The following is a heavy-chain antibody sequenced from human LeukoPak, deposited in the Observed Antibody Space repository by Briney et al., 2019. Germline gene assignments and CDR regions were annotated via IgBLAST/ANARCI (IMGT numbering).Heavy chain of an antibody. CDR1: GFTFSTYE. D-gene: IGHD3-22*01. CDR3: ARDDYDSSTPYYFDY. Sequence: GGSLRLSCAASGFTFSTYEMNWVRQAPGKGLEWVSYIHNSGSTIYYADSVKGRFTISRDNVKNSLYLQMNNLRADDTAVYYCARDDYDSSTPYYFDYWGQGILVTVSS. V-gene: IGHV3-48*03. CDR2: IHNSGSTI. J-gene: IGHJ4*02.